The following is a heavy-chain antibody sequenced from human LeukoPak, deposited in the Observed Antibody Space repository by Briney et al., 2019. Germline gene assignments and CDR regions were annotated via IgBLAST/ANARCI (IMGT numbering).Heavy chain of an antibody. D-gene: IGHD3-10*01. V-gene: IGHV1-8*01. CDR1: GYTFTSYD. J-gene: IGHJ4*02. CDR3: ARGRYGSGRFDY. Sequence: ASVKVSRKASGYTFTSYDINWVRQATGQGLEWMGWMNPNSGNTGYAQKFQGRVTMTRNTSISTAYMELSSLRSEDTAVYYCARGRYGSGRFDYWGQGTLVTVSS. CDR2: MNPNSGNT.